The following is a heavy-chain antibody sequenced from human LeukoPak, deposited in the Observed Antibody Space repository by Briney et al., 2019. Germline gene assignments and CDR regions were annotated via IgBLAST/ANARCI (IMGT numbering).Heavy chain of an antibody. CDR2: IYYSGST. Sequence: PSETLSLTCTVSGGSISSYYWSWIRQPPGKGLEWVGYIYYSGSTKYNPALKNRVTISVDTSKNQFSLKLSSVTAADTAVYYCARDYYDSSGYYYRYAFDIWGQGTMVTVSS. CDR1: GGSISSYY. V-gene: IGHV4-59*01. D-gene: IGHD3-22*01. CDR3: ARDYYDSSGYYYRYAFDI. J-gene: IGHJ3*02.